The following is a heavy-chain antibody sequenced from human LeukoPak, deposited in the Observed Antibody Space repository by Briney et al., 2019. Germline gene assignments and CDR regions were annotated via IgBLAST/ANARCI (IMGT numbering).Heavy chain of an antibody. V-gene: IGHV3-53*01. Sequence: GGSLSLSCAASGFTVSSNYMSWVRQAPEKGLEWVSVIYSGGSTYYADSVKGRFTISRDNSKNTLYLQMNSLRAEDTAVYYCASPYCSGVSCYHFDYWGQGTLVTVSS. J-gene: IGHJ4*02. CDR2: IYSGGST. CDR1: GFTVSSNY. D-gene: IGHD2-15*01. CDR3: ASPYCSGVSCYHFDY.